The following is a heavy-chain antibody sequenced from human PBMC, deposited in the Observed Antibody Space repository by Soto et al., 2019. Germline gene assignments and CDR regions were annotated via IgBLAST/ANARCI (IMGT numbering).Heavy chain of an antibody. CDR2: IFSGGST. CDR1: GFTVFNNY. J-gene: IGHJ4*02. V-gene: IGHV3-53*02. Sequence: EVQLVETGGGLVQPGGSLRLSCAASGFTVFNNYMSWVRQAPGEGLEWVSVIFSGGSTSYADSVKGRFTVSRDSSKNTLYLQMNGLRAEDTAVYYCAPHPSSLKWGQGTRVTVSP. CDR3: APHPSSLK.